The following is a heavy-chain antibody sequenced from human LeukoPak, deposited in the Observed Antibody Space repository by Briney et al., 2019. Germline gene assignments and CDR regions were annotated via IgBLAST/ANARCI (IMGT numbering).Heavy chain of an antibody. V-gene: IGHV3-13*01. CDR3: ARGPPRGKYYYMDV. CDR2: IGTASGT. D-gene: IGHD1-1*01. J-gene: IGHJ6*03. Sequence: GGSLRLSCAASGFTFSSFDMHWVRQPTGQGLEWVSTIGTASGTYYPGSVEGRFTLSRDNAKNFLYLQMNSLTAGDTAVYYCARGPPRGKYYYMDVWGKGTTVTVSS. CDR1: GFTFSSFD.